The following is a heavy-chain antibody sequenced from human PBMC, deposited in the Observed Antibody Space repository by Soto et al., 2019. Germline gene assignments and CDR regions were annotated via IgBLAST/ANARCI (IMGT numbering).Heavy chain of an antibody. CDR3: ARYEQYYQH. CDR2: IYYSGST. V-gene: IGHV4-39*07. J-gene: IGHJ1*01. D-gene: IGHD3-16*01. CDR1: GGSISSSSYY. Sequence: SETLSLTCTVSGGSISSSSYYWGWIRQPPGKGLEWIGSIYYSGSTYYNPSLKSRVTMSVDMSRNQFSLKLTSVTAADTAVYYCARYEQYYQHRGQGTLVTVSS.